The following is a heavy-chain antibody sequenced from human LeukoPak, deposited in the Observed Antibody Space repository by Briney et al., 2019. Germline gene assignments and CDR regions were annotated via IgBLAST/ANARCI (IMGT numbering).Heavy chain of an antibody. CDR2: IKQDGSER. CDR1: GFTFSSYW. CDR3: ARGASGSVVALDQ. J-gene: IGHJ4*02. Sequence: GGSLRLSCEASGFTFSSYWMSWVRQAPGKGLEWVANIKQDGSERYYVDSVKGRFTMSRDNAKNSLFLQMNSLRAEDTAVYYCARGASGSVVALDQWGQGTLVIVSS. V-gene: IGHV3-7*01. D-gene: IGHD2-15*01.